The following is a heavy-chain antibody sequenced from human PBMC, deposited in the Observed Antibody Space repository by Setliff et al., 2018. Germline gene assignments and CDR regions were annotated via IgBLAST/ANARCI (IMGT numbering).Heavy chain of an antibody. J-gene: IGHJ6*02. CDR1: GYTFTNYG. CDR2: INPISGGA. D-gene: IGHD1-20*01. CDR3: AKGGNITRETYYYYGMDV. Sequence: RASVKVSCKTSGYTFTNYGITWVRQAPGQGLEWMGWINPISGGANYAQKFQGRVTLTRDTSISTGYMELSRLRSDDTAVYYCAKGGNITRETYYYYGMDVWGQGTTVTVSS. V-gene: IGHV1-2*02.